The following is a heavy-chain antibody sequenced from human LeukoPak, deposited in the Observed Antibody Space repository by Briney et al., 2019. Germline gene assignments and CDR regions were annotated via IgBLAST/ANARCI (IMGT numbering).Heavy chain of an antibody. J-gene: IGHJ3*02. D-gene: IGHD2-2*01. CDR3: ARNCSRTSCSGTFDI. V-gene: IGHV4-39*01. CDR2: IYYSGST. CDR1: GGSISSSRYY. Sequence: PSETLSLTCTVSGGSISSSRYYWAWIRQPPGKGLEWIGSIYYSGSTHHNPSQKSRVTISVDTSKNQFFLRLSSGTAADTAVYYCARNCSRTSCSGTFDIWGRGTMVTVSS.